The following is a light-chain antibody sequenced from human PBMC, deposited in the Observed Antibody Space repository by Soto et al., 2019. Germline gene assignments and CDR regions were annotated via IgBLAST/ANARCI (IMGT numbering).Light chain of an antibody. CDR1: QSLLSSDGNTY. Sequence: DVVMTQSPLSLAVTLGQPASISCRSSQSLLSSDGNTYLNWFQQRPGQSPRRLIYKVSNRDSGVPDRFSGSGSGTDFTLKISRVEAEDVGVYYCMQGSHWPLWTFGQGPKVEIK. V-gene: IGKV2-30*01. CDR3: MQGSHWPLWT. J-gene: IGKJ1*01. CDR2: KVS.